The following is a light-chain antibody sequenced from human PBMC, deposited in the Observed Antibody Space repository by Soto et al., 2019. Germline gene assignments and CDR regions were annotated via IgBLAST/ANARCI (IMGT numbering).Light chain of an antibody. Sequence: QSALTQPASVSGSPGQSVAISCTGTSSDVGAYNYVSWYQQHPGKAPKLLLSEVSNRPSGVSDRFSGSKPGNTASLTISGLQAEDEADYYCSSLTTSFTYVLGTGTKVTVL. CDR1: SSDVGAYNY. V-gene: IGLV2-14*01. CDR3: SSLTTSFTYV. J-gene: IGLJ1*01. CDR2: EVS.